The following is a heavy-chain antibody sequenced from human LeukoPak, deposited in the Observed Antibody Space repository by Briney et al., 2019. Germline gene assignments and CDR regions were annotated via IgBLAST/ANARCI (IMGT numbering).Heavy chain of an antibody. V-gene: IGHV1-3*01. J-gene: IGHJ4*02. CDR3: ARDLNHDY. D-gene: IGHD1-14*01. CDR2: INAGNGNT. CDR1: GYTFTSYA. Sequence: ASVKVSCKASGYTFTSYAMHWVRQAPGQRLEWMGWINAGNGNTKYSQKFQGRVTITADKSTSTAYMELSSLRSDDTAVYYCARDLNHDYWGQGTLVTVSS.